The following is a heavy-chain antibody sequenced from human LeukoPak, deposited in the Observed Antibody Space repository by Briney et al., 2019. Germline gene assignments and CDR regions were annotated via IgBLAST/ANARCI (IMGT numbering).Heavy chain of an antibody. CDR3: ARTLWFGELSHRSIVAFDI. CDR2: TYYRSKWYN. J-gene: IGHJ3*02. CDR1: GDSVSGNSAA. V-gene: IGHV6-1*01. D-gene: IGHD3-10*01. Sequence: SQTLSLTCAISGDSVSGNSAAWNWIRQSPSRGLEWLGRTYYRSKWYNDYAVSVKSRITINPDTSKNQFSLQLNSVTPEDTAVYYCARTLWFGELSHRSIVAFDIWGQGTMVTVSS.